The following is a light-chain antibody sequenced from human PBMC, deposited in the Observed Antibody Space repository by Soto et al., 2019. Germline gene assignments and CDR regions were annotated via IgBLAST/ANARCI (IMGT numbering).Light chain of an antibody. J-gene: IGLJ2*01. Sequence: QLVLTQPPSASGSPGQSVTISCTGTSSDVGGYDLVSWYQQHPGKAPKLILYEVAKRPSGVPARFSGSKSGNTASLTVSGLQADDESDYYCSSFAGNNNLFGGGTKLTVL. V-gene: IGLV2-8*01. CDR3: SSFAGNNNL. CDR2: EVA. CDR1: SSDVGGYDL.